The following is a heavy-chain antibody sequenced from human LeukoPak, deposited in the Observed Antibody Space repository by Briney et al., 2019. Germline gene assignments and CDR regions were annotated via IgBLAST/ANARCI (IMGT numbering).Heavy chain of an antibody. CDR2: IYPGDSDT. CDR3: ARRGSNWFDP. Sequence: GESLKISCEGSGYSFSTYWIAWVRQMPGKGLEWMGIIYPGDSDTRYSPSFQGQVTISADKSISTAYLQWSSLKASDTAMYYCARRGSNWFDPWGQGTLVTVSS. D-gene: IGHD3-10*01. J-gene: IGHJ5*02. V-gene: IGHV5-51*01. CDR1: GYSFSTYW.